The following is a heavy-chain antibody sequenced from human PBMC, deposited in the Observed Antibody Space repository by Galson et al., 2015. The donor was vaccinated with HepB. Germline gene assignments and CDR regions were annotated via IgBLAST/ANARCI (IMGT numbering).Heavy chain of an antibody. CDR2: IYYSGST. CDR3: ARDTEDAFDI. J-gene: IGHJ3*02. Sequence: TLSLTCTVSGGSISSYYWSWIRQPPGKGLEWIGYIYYSGSTNYNPSLKSRVTISVDTSKNQFSLKLSSVTAADTAVYYCARDTEDAFDIWGQGTMVTVSS. D-gene: IGHD4-17*01. CDR1: GGSISSYY. V-gene: IGHV4-59*01.